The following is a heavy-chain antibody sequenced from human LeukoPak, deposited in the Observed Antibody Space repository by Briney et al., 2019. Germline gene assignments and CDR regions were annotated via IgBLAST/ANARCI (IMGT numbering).Heavy chain of an antibody. J-gene: IGHJ4*01. V-gene: IGHV3-74*01. Sequence: GGSLRLSCEASGFTHSTYWMHWVRQAPGKGLVWASRINSVGSSTTYADSVKGRFTISSDNAKNTLYLQMNSLRAEDTALYYCARGRSGAGNSFDYWGQGILVTVSS. CDR2: INSVGSST. CDR1: GFTHSTYW. D-gene: IGHD2-8*02. CDR3: ARGRSGAGNSFDY.